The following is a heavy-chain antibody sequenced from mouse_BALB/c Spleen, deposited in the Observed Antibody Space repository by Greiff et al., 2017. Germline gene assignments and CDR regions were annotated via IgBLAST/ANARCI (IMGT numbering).Heavy chain of an antibody. J-gene: IGHJ2*01. D-gene: IGHD3-3*01. V-gene: IGHV1-69*01. CDR3: ARGGTRYFDY. CDR2: IDTSDSYT. CDR1: GYTFTDYW. Sequence: QVQLQQPGAELVMPGASVKMSCKASGYTFTDYWMHWVKQRPGQGLEWIGAIDTSDSYTSYNQKFKGKATLTVDESSSTAYMQLSSLTSEDSAVYYCARGGTRYFDYGGQGTTLTVSS.